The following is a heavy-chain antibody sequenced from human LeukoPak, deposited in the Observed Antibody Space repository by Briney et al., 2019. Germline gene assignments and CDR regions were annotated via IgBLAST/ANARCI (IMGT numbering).Heavy chain of an antibody. CDR2: INPNSGGT. V-gene: IGHV1-2*02. D-gene: IGHD4-11*01. Sequence: ASVKVSCKASGYTFTSYYIFWVRQAPGQGLEWMGWINPNSGGTNYAQKFQGRVTMTRDTSISTAYMELSRLRSDDTAVYYCARRLPDYSNYAGWFDPWGQGTLVTVSS. J-gene: IGHJ5*02. CDR1: GYTFTSYY. CDR3: ARRLPDYSNYAGWFDP.